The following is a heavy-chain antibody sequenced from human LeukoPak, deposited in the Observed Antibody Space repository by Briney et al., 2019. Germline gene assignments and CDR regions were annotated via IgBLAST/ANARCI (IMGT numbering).Heavy chain of an antibody. J-gene: IGHJ3*02. V-gene: IGHV3-23*01. CDR1: KFNFNSFG. Sequence: GGSLRLSCTTTKFNFNSFGRSWVRQAPGKGPEWVSSVSGSGAGTQYAASVQGRFTISRDNSKNTLYLQMNSLRAEDTAIYYCAKDPNGDYIGTSDIWGQGTMVTVSS. D-gene: IGHD4-17*01. CDR3: AKDPNGDYIGTSDI. CDR2: VSGSGAGT.